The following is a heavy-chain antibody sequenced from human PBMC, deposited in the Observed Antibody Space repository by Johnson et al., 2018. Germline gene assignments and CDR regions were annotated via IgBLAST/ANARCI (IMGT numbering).Heavy chain of an antibody. D-gene: IGHD3-16*01. CDR2: VHTDGSAT. CDR3: KRDIRLGGYPELVP. V-gene: IGHV3-74*02. CDR1: GFTFSAYW. J-gene: IGHJ5*02. Sequence: VQLVESGGGLVQPGGSLRLSCVASGFTFSAYWMHWVRQPPGKGLIWVARVHTDGSATAYADSVKGRFTISRDTAKNTVSLQMNSLRAEDMAVYSCKRDIRLGGYPELVPWGQGALVTVSP.